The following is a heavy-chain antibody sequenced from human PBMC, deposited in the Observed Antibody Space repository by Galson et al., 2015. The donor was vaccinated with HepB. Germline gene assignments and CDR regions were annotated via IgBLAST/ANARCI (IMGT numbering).Heavy chain of an antibody. CDR2: IYTSGST. V-gene: IGHV4-61*02. J-gene: IGHJ6*03. D-gene: IGHD3-22*01. CDR1: GGSISSGSYY. Sequence: LSLTCTVSGGSISSGSYYWSWLRQPAGKGLEWIGRIYTSGSTNYNPSLKSRVTMSVDTSKNQFSLKLSSVTAADTAVYYCARTPGSSGSRYNYMDVWGKGTTVTVSS. CDR3: ARTPGSSGSRYNYMDV.